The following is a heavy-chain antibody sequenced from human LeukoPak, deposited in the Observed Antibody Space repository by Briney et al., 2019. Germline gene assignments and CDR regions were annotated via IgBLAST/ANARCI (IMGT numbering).Heavy chain of an antibody. CDR2: LNTDGSST. J-gene: IGHJ4*02. D-gene: IGHD3-9*01. CDR1: GFTFSGYW. CDR3: ARDHLDILTGYYRAGEDY. Sequence: GGSLRLSCAASGFTFSGYWMHWVRQVPGKGLVWVSRLNTDGSSTSYADSVKGRFTISRDNSKNTMYLQMNSLRAEDTAVYYCARDHLDILTGYYRAGEDYWGQGTLVTVSS. V-gene: IGHV3-74*01.